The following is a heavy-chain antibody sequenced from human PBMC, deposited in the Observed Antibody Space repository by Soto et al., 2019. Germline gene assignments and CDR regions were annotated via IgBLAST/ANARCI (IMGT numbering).Heavy chain of an antibody. CDR3: ATVPPYDDYDVAFDL. J-gene: IGHJ3*01. D-gene: IGHD4-17*01. V-gene: IGHV5-10-1*01. Sequence: SPSFQGHVTISADKSISTAYLQWSSLKASDTAMYYCATVPPYDDYDVAFDLWGQGTMVTVSS.